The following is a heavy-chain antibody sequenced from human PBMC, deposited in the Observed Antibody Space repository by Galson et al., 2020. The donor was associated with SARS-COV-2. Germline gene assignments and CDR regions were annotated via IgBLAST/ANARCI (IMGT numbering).Heavy chain of an antibody. CDR2: ISYDGSNQ. V-gene: IGHV3-30*18. D-gene: IGHD1-1*01. J-gene: IGHJ6*02. CDR3: AKDRVYTGNLIRGDLDA. CDR1: GFTFSNYG. Sequence: PGGSLRLSCVVSGFTFSNYGFHWVRQTPGKGLEWVAFISYDGSNQFYADSMKGRFTISKDNSKNTLYLQMNSLRVEDTAVYYCAKDRVYTGNLIRGDLDAWGQGTAVTVSS.